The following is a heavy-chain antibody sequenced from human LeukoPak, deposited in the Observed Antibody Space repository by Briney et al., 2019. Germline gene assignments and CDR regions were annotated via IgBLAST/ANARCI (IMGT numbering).Heavy chain of an antibody. CDR1: GFTFSSYW. J-gene: IGHJ4*02. V-gene: IGHV3-74*01. CDR3: ARGRYYLDS. CDR2: FNSDGIST. Sequence: GGSLRLSCAASGFTFSSYWMHWVRHAPGEGLVWVSRFNSDGISTSYADSVKGRFTISRDNAKNTLYLQMNSLRAEDTAMYYCARGRYYLDSWGQGTLVTVSS.